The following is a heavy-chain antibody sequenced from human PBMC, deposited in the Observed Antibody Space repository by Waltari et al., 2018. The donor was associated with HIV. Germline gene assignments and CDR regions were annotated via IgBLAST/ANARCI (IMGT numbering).Heavy chain of an antibody. CDR2: ISSSSSTI. Sequence: EVQLVESGGGLVQPGGSLRLSCAASGFPLGSYSMTWFPQAPGKGLEGVSYISSSSSTIYYADSVKGRFTISRDNAKNSLYLQMNSLRAEDTAVYYCANMGGYYYDSSGYYYDFDYWGQGTLVTVSS. D-gene: IGHD3-22*01. CDR3: ANMGGYYYDSSGYYYDFDY. CDR1: GFPLGSYS. V-gene: IGHV3-48*01. J-gene: IGHJ4*02.